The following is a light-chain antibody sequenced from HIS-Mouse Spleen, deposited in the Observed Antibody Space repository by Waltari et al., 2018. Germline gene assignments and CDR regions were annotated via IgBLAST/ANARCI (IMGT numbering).Light chain of an antibody. J-gene: IGKJ4*01. V-gene: IGKV4-1*01. CDR3: QQYYSTPQLT. CDR2: WAS. CDR1: QTVLYSSNNKND. Sequence: DIVMTQSPDSLAVSLGERATLNCKSSQTVLYSSNNKNDLAWYQQKPGQPPNLLIYWASTRESGVPDRFSGSGSGTDFTLTISSLQAEDVAVYYCQQYYSTPQLTFGGGTKVEIK.